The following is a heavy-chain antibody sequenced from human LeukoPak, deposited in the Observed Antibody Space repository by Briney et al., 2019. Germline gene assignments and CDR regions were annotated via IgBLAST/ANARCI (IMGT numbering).Heavy chain of an antibody. CDR1: GFTFSSYA. D-gene: IGHD3-10*01. J-gene: IGHJ4*02. Sequence: GGSLRLPCAASGFTFSSYAMSWVRQAPGKGLEWVSAISGSGGSTYYADSVKGRFTISRDNSKSTLYLQMNSLRAEDTAVYYCAKVSGGSGSYWGQGTLVTVSS. V-gene: IGHV3-23*01. CDR3: AKVSGGSGSY. CDR2: ISGSGGST.